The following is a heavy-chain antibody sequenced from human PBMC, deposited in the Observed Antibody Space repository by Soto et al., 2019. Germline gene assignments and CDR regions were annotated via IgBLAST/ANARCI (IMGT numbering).Heavy chain of an antibody. Sequence: GESLKISCKGSGYSFTSYWIGWVRQVPGKGLEWMGIIYPGDSVTRYSPSFQGQVTISADKSISTAYLQWSSLKASDTAMYYCARPRSSSRNYYGMDVWGQGTTVTVSS. J-gene: IGHJ6*02. CDR1: GYSFTSYW. CDR2: IYPGDSVT. CDR3: ARPRSSSRNYYGMDV. V-gene: IGHV5-51*01. D-gene: IGHD6-13*01.